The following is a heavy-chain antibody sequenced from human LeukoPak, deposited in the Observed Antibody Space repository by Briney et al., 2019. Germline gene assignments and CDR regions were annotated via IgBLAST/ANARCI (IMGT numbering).Heavy chain of an antibody. CDR2: ISSSSGTI. D-gene: IGHD5-12*01. CDR3: ASGAEGYVFDP. V-gene: IGHV3-48*01. J-gene: IGHJ5*02. Sequence: PGGSLRLSCTVSGFTFSSYSMNWVRQAPGKGLEWVSYISSSSGTIYYADSVKGRFTISRDNAKNSLYLQMSSLRAEDTAVYYCASGAEGYVFDPWGQGTLVTVSS. CDR1: GFTFSSYS.